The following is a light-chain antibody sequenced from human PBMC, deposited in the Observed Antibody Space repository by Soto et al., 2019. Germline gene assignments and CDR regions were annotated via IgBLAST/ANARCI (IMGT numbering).Light chain of an antibody. CDR2: GAS. CDR3: QQYNNWAPANT. CDR1: QSVSSN. V-gene: IGKV3-15*01. J-gene: IGKJ2*01. Sequence: EIVMTQSPATLSVSPGERATLSCRASQSVSSNLAWYQQKPGQAPRLLIYGASTRATGFPARFSGSGSGTEFTLTISSLQSEDFAVYYRQQYNNWAPANTFGQGTKLEIK.